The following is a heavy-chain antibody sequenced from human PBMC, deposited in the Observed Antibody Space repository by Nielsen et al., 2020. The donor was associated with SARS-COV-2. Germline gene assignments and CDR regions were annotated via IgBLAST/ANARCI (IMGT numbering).Heavy chain of an antibody. D-gene: IGHD4-17*01. CDR3: VRDQTDYGDYWGLGYMDV. CDR2: ISRDSGSL. CDR1: GFSFNEYA. V-gene: IGHV3-9*01. J-gene: IGHJ6*03. Sequence: GGSLRLSCAASGFSFNEYAMYWVRQAPGKGLEWVSGISRDSGSLDYVDSVKGRFTISRDNSKNTLYLHMNSLSAEDTAIYYCVRDQTDYGDYWGLGYMDVWGKGTTVTVSS.